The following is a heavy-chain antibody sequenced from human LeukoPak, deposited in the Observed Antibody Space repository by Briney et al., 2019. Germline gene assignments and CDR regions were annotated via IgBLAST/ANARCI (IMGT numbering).Heavy chain of an antibody. CDR3: ARGGWLGNT. V-gene: IGHV1-46*01. Sequence: GASVKVSCKAFGYTFTSNYMHWVRQAPGQGPEWMGVISPSGGSTTYAQKFQGRVTLTRDMSTSTDYLELSSLRSEDTAVYYCARGGWLGNTWGQGTLVTVSS. D-gene: IGHD6-19*01. CDR2: ISPSGGST. J-gene: IGHJ5*02. CDR1: GYTFTSNY.